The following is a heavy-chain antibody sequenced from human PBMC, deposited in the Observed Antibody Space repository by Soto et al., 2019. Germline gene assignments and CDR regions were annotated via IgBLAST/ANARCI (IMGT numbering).Heavy chain of an antibody. CDR2: INHSGST. Sequence: SETLSLTCAVYGGSFSGYYWSWIHQPPGKGLEWIGEINHSGSTNYNPSLKSRVTISVDTSKNQFSLKLSSVTAADTAVYYCASGAKWTYYYYGMDVWGQGTTVTVSS. V-gene: IGHV4-34*01. D-gene: IGHD2-8*01. J-gene: IGHJ6*02. CDR1: GGSFSGYY. CDR3: ASGAKWTYYYYGMDV.